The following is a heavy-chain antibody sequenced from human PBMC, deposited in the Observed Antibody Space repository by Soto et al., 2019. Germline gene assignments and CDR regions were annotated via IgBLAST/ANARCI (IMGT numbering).Heavy chain of an antibody. D-gene: IGHD3-22*01. V-gene: IGHV4-39*01. J-gene: IGHJ4*02. CDR1: GDSVTIMDYY. CDR2: INYSGST. CDR3: AAHDSGGYYAEY. Sequence: QRQLQESGPGLVKPSETLSLTCTVSGDSVTIMDYYWGWIRKPPGKGLGWIGSINYSGSTYYNPSLKSRVTISGDTSKKQFSLKLTSVTAADAAVYYCAAHDSGGYYAEYWGQGTLVTVSA.